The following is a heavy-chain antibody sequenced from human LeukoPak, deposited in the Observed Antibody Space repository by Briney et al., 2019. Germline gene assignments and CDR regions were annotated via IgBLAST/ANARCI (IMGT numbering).Heavy chain of an antibody. CDR1: GFTFSSYG. CDR2: IWYDGSNK. CDR3: AKGLSGSFNGGYYFDY. D-gene: IGHD1-26*01. Sequence: PGGSLRLSCAASGFTFSSYGMHWVRQAPGKGLEWVAVIWYDGSNKYYADSVKGRFTISRDNSKNTLYLQMNSLRAEDTAVYYCAKGLSGSFNGGYYFDYWGQGTVVTASS. J-gene: IGHJ4*02. V-gene: IGHV3-33*06.